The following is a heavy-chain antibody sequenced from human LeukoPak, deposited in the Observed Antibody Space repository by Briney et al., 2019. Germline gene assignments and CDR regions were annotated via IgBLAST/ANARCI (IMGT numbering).Heavy chain of an antibody. CDR3: ARSVGDGFDY. CDR2: IHTSGST. Sequence: SETLSLTCTVSGASISPYYWSWIRQPAGKGLEWVGHIHTSGSTNYNPSLKSRVTMSLDTSKNQLSLNLNSVTAADTAVYYCARSVGDGFDYWGQGTLVTVSS. J-gene: IGHJ4*02. D-gene: IGHD3-10*01. V-gene: IGHV4-4*07. CDR1: GASISPYY.